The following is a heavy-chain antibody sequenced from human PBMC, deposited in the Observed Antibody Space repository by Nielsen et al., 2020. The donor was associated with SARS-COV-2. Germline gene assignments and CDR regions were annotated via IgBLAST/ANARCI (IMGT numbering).Heavy chain of an antibody. CDR2: ISYDGSNK. Sequence: GESLKISCAASGFSFGTYGMHWVRQAPGKGLEWVAVISYDGSNKYYADSVKGRFTISRDNSKNTLYLQMNSLRAEDTAVYYCARVGAVATEGMDVWGQGTTVTVSS. CDR1: GFSFGTYG. V-gene: IGHV3-30*19. D-gene: IGHD5-12*01. CDR3: ARVGAVATEGMDV. J-gene: IGHJ6*02.